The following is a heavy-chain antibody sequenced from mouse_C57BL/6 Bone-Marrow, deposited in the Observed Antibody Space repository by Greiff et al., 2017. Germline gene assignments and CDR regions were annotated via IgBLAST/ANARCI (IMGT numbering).Heavy chain of an antibody. CDR3: ARGDDYDYAMDY. Sequence: EVKLVESGPELVKPGASVKISCKASGYSFTDYNMNWVKQSNGQSLEWIGVIYPNYGTTSYNQKFKGKATLTVDKSSSTAYMQLNSLTSEDSAVYYCARGDDYDYAMDYWGQGTSVTVSS. CDR1: GYSFTDYN. D-gene: IGHD2-4*01. J-gene: IGHJ4*01. CDR2: IYPNYGTT. V-gene: IGHV1-39*01.